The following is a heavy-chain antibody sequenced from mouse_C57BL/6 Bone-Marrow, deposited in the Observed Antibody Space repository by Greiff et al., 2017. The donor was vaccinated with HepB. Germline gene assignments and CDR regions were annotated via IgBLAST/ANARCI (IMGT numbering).Heavy chain of an antibody. CDR1: GYTFTSYW. V-gene: IGHV1-55*01. J-gene: IGHJ4*01. Sequence: QVQLQQPGAELVKPGASVKMSCKASGYTFTSYWITWVKLRPGQGLEWIGDIYPGSGSTNYNEKFKSKATLTVDTSSSTAYMQLSSLTSEDSAVYYCARGILRTGPDYWGQGTSVTVSS. D-gene: IGHD1-1*01. CDR2: IYPGSGST. CDR3: ARGILRTGPDY.